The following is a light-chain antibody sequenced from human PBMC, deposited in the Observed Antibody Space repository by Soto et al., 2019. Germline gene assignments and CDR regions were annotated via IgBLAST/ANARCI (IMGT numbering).Light chain of an antibody. CDR3: CSYAGGSHWV. Sequence: QSALTQPASVSGSPGQSITISCTGTSSDIGSYNLVSWYQQHPGIAPKFIIYECSKRPSGVSNRSSGSKSGTTASLTIAGLPAEDDADYYFCSYAGGSHWVFGGGTKLTVL. J-gene: IGLJ3*02. CDR2: ECS. CDR1: SSDIGSYNL. V-gene: IGLV2-23*01.